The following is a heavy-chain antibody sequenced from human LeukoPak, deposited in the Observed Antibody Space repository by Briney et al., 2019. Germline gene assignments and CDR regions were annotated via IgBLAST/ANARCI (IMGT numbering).Heavy chain of an antibody. CDR1: GYSISSGYY. V-gene: IGHV4-38-2*02. D-gene: IGHD3-22*01. J-gene: IGHJ4*02. CDR2: IYHSGST. Sequence: SETLSLTCTVSGYSISSGYYWGWIRQPPGKGLEWIGSIYHSGSTYYNPSLKSRVTISVDTSKNQFSLKLSSVTAADTAVYYCARDLSDSSGYVFDYWGQGTLVTVSS. CDR3: ARDLSDSSGYVFDY.